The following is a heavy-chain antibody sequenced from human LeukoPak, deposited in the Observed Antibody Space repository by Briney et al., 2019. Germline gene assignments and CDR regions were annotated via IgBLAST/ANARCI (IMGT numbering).Heavy chain of an antibody. Sequence: PGGSLRLSCAASGLTFRNYGMHWVRQAPGKGLEWVAIISYDGSNKYYADSVKGRFTISRDNSKNMLYLQMNSLRTEDTAVYYCATLRSDSSGWYYFDYWGQGTLVTVSS. CDR1: GLTFRNYG. V-gene: IGHV3-30*03. CDR3: ATLRSDSSGWYYFDY. J-gene: IGHJ4*02. CDR2: ISYDGSNK. D-gene: IGHD6-19*01.